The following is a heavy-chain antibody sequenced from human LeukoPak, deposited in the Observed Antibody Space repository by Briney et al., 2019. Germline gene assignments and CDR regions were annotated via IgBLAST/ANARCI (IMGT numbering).Heavy chain of an antibody. V-gene: IGHV1-18*01. CDR2: ISAYNGNT. D-gene: IGHD2-2*01. CDR3: ARVRDPAAVNWFDP. J-gene: IGHJ5*02. CDR1: GYTFTSYG. Sequence: ASVKVSCKASGYTFTSYGISWVRQAPGQGLEWMGWISAYNGNTNYAQKLQGRVTITTETSTSTAYMELRSLRSDDTAVYYCARVRDPAAVNWFDPWGQGTLVTVSS.